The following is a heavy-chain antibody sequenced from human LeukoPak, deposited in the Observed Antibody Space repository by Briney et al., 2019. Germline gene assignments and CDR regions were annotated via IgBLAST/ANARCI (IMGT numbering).Heavy chain of an antibody. V-gene: IGHV1-2*02. CDR2: INPNSGGT. J-gene: IGHJ5*02. CDR3: ARTIFGVVSDFNWFDP. Sequence: GASVKVTCKASGYTFTGYYMHWVRQAPGQGLEWMGWINPNSGGTYYAQKFQGRVTMTRDTSISTAYMELSRLRSDDTAVYYCARTIFGVVSDFNWFDPWGQGTLVTVSS. D-gene: IGHD3-3*01. CDR1: GYTFTGYY.